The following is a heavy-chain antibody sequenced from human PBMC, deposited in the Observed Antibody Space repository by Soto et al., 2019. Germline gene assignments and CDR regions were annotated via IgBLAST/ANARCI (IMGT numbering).Heavy chain of an antibody. CDR1: GFTFSSYG. CDR2: IWYDGSNK. Sequence: GGSLRLSCAASGFTFSSYGMHWVRQAPGKGLEWVAVIWYDGSNKYYADSVKGRFTISRDNSKNTLYLQMNSLRAEDTAVYYCAREKKEYSSSWYVDYYYYMDVWGKGTTVTVSS. J-gene: IGHJ6*03. D-gene: IGHD6-13*01. V-gene: IGHV3-33*01. CDR3: AREKKEYSSSWYVDYYYYMDV.